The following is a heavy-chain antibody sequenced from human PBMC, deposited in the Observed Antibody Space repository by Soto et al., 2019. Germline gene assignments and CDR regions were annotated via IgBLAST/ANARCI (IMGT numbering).Heavy chain of an antibody. CDR3: ARGDNLRYFDWLPNWFDP. J-gene: IGHJ5*02. CDR1: GGSFSGYY. CDR2: INHSGST. V-gene: IGHV4-34*01. D-gene: IGHD3-9*01. Sequence: SETLSLTCAVYGGSFSGYYWSWIRQPPGKGLEWIGEINHSGSTNYNPSLKSRVTISVDTSKNQFSLKLSSVTAADTAVYYCARGDNLRYFDWLPNWFDPWGQGTLVTVPQ.